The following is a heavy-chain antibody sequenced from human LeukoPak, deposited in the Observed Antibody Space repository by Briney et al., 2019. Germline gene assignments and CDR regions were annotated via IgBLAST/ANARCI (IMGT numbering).Heavy chain of an antibody. D-gene: IGHD6-19*01. CDR2: MNPNSGNT. Sequence: GASVKVSCKASGYTFTSYDINWVRQATGQGLEWMGWMNPNSGNTGYAQKFQGRVTMTRNTSISTAYMELSSLRSEDTAVYYCARGLLLAGTFGSDIWGQGTMVTVSS. V-gene: IGHV1-8*01. CDR1: GYTFTSYD. CDR3: ARGLLLAGTFGSDI. J-gene: IGHJ3*02.